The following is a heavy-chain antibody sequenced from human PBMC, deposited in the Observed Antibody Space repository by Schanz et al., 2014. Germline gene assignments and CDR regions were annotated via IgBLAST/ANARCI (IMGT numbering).Heavy chain of an antibody. CDR3: ARQPGRITVSGVVSNWFDP. CDR1: GLIFSTYT. V-gene: IGHV3-48*04. D-gene: IGHD3-3*01. J-gene: IGHJ5*02. Sequence: EVQLVESGGGLVRPGGSLRLSCTTSGLIFSTYTLNWVRQAPGKGLEWISYISFSGNTIYYADSVKGRFVISRDNARSSLYLQMNSLRVEDTAVYYCARQPGRITVSGVVSNWFDPWGQGTLVNVSS. CDR2: ISFSGNTI.